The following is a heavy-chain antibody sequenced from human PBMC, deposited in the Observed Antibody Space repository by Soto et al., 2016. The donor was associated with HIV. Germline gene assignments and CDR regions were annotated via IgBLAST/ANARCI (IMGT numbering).Heavy chain of an antibody. D-gene: IGHD3-9*01. Sequence: EVQLVESGGGVVRPGGSLRLSCAASGFTFDDYGMSWVRQAPGKGLEWVSGINWNGGSTTYADSVKGRFTISRDNAKNSLYLQMNSLRAEDTAVYFCAREDTNYDILTGYPYHYYGMDVWGQGTTVTVSS. CDR2: INWNGGST. V-gene: IGHV3-20*04. CDR1: GFTFDDYG. CDR3: AREDTNYDILTGYPYHYYGMDV. J-gene: IGHJ6*02.